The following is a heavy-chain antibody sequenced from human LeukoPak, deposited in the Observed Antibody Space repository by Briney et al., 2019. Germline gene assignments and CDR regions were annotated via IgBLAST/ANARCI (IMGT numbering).Heavy chain of an antibody. CDR3: AKGTVGYCSGGSCYPLDY. CDR2: ISGSGSSI. CDR1: GFTFSRYA. J-gene: IGHJ4*02. V-gene: IGHV3-23*01. Sequence: GGSLRLSCAASGFTFSRYAMGWVRQAPGKGLEWVSAISGSGSSIYYADSVKGRFTSSRDNSKNTLYLQMNSLRAEDTAVYYCAKGTVGYCSGGSCYPLDYWGQGTLVTVSS. D-gene: IGHD2-15*01.